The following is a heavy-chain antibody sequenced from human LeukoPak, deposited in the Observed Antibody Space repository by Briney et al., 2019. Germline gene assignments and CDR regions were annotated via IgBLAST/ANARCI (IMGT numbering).Heavy chain of an antibody. CDR2: ISYDGSNE. J-gene: IGHJ4*02. Sequence: PGGSLRLSCAASGFTFSSYVMHWVRQAPGKGLEWVAIISYDGSNEYYANSVKGRFTISRDNAKNSLYLQMNSLRAEDTALYYCARGYYYDSSGYPGDYWGQGTLVTVSS. CDR1: GFTFSSYV. D-gene: IGHD3-22*01. CDR3: ARGYYYDSSGYPGDY. V-gene: IGHV3-30*04.